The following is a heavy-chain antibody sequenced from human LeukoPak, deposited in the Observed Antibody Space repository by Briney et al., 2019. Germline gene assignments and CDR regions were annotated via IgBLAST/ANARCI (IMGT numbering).Heavy chain of an antibody. CDR2: ISGSGGST. CDR1: GFTFSSYA. V-gene: IGHV3-23*01. D-gene: IGHD4-17*01. J-gene: IGHJ4*02. CDR3: ATHDYGVGFDY. Sequence: GWSLRLSCAASGFTFSSYAMSWLRQAPGKGLEWVSAISGSGGSTYYADSVKGRFTISRDNSKNTLYLQMNSLRGEDTAVYYCATHDYGVGFDYWGQGTLVTVSS.